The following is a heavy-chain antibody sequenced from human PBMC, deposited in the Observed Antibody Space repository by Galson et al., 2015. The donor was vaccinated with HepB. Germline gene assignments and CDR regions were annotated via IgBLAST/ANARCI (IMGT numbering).Heavy chain of an antibody. Sequence: SVKVSCKASGFTFTSYGISWVRQAPGQGLEWMGWISAYNGNTNYAQKLQGRVTMTTDTSTSTAYMELRSLRSDDTAVYYCARVGGCGGDCFWGATNDYWGQGTLVTVSS. CDR1: GFTFTSYG. D-gene: IGHD2-21*02. J-gene: IGHJ4*02. CDR2: ISAYNGNT. V-gene: IGHV1-18*04. CDR3: ARVGGCGGDCFWGATNDY.